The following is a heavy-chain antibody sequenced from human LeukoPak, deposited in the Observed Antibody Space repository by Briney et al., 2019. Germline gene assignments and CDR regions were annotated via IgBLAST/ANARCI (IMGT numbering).Heavy chain of an antibody. CDR2: IYYSGST. D-gene: IGHD2-2*01. CDR3: ARLIVVPAACDY. CDR1: GGSISSSSYY. V-gene: IGHV4-39*07. Sequence: SETLSLTCTVFGGSISSSSYYWGWIRQPPGKGLEWIGSIYYSGSTYYNPSLKSRVTISVDTSKNQFSLKLSSVTAADTAVYYCARLIVVPAACDYWGQGTLVTVSS. J-gene: IGHJ4*02.